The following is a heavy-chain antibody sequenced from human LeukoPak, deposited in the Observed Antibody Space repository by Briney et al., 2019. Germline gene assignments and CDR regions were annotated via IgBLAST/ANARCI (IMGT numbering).Heavy chain of an antibody. CDR2: INPNSGGT. CDR3: ARDLGVVAYYYYYGMDV. V-gene: IGHV1-2*02. Sequence: GPVKVSFKASGYTFTGYYMHWVRQAPGQGLEWMGWINPNSGGTNYAQKFQGRVTMTRDTSISTAYMELSRLRSDDTAVYYCARDLGVVAYYYYYGMDVWGQGTTVTVSS. D-gene: IGHD3-3*01. CDR1: GYTFTGYY. J-gene: IGHJ6*02.